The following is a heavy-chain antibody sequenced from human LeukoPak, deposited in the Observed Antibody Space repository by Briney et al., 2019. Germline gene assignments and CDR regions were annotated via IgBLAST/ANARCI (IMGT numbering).Heavy chain of an antibody. J-gene: IGHJ4*02. V-gene: IGHV3-49*04. CDR2: IRSKAYGGTT. D-gene: IGHD1-26*01. CDR1: GFTFGDYA. CDR3: TGRGGAAHFDY. Sequence: GGSLGLSCTASGFTFGDYAMSWVRQAPGKGLEWVGFIRSKAYGGTTEYAASVKGRFTISRDDSKSIAYLQMNSLKTEDAAVYYCTGRGGAAHFDYWGQGTLVTVSS.